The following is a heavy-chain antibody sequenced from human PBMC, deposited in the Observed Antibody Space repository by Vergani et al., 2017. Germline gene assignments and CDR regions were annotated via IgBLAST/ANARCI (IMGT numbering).Heavy chain of an antibody. CDR3: EAGTYYNPWY. D-gene: IGHD3-10*01. J-gene: IGHJ4*02. CDR1: GGSVSGSGYY. CDR2: MYYSGST. Sequence: QLLLQESGPGVVKPSETLSLICNVSGGSVSGSGYYWGWVRPSPGKGLEWIGAMYYSGSTYHNPSLKSRVSMSVDTSKNQFSLNVSSVTAADTAVYFCEAGTYYNPWYWGQGILVTVSS. V-gene: IGHV4-39*01.